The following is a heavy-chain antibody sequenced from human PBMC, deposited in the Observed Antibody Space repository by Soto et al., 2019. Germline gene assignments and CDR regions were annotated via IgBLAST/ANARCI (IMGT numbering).Heavy chain of an antibody. J-gene: IGHJ4*02. Sequence: QVQLLESGPGLVKPSETLSLTCTVSGGSISSYYWSWIRQPPGKGLEWIGYIYSSGSTNYNPSLKSRVTISVDPSKNQLSPQLSSVTVADTAGYYCAGRYGGGFDYWGQETLVTVSS. V-gene: IGHV4-59*08. CDR1: GGSISSYY. D-gene: IGHD3-10*01. CDR3: AGRYGGGFDY. CDR2: IYSSGST.